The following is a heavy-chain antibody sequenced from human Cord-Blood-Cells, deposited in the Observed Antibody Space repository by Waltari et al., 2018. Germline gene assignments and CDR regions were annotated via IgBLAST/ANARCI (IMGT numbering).Heavy chain of an antibody. CDR3: ARVLVTGTNFDY. D-gene: IGHD1-7*01. CDR1: GFTFSSYW. V-gene: IGHV3-7*01. J-gene: IGHJ4*02. CDR2: INQDGSEK. Sequence: EVQLVESGGGLVQPGGSLRLSCAASGFTFSSYWMSLVRQAPGKGLEWVANINQDGSEKYYVDSVKGRFTISRDNAKNSLYLQMNSLRAEDTAVYYCARVLVTGTNFDYWGQGTLVTVSS.